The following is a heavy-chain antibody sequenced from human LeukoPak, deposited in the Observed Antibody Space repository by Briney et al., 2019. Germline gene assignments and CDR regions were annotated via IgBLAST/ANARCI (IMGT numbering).Heavy chain of an antibody. Sequence: GASVKVSCKASGGTFSSYAISWVRQAPGQGLEWMGGIIPIFGTANYAQKFQGRVTITADESTSTAYMELCSLRSEDTAVYYCASVSIVVVPAAMHYWGQGTLVTISS. CDR2: IIPIFGTA. V-gene: IGHV1-69*13. CDR3: ASVSIVVVPAAMHY. J-gene: IGHJ4*02. D-gene: IGHD2-2*01. CDR1: GGTFSSYA.